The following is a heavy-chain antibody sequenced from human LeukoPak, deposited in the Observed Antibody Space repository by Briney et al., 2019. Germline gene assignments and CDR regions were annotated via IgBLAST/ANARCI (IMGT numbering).Heavy chain of an antibody. CDR3: ASLDY. V-gene: IGHV3-74*01. Sequence: TGGSLRLSCAASGLDLSGYWMHWVRQAPGKGLVWVSRINSDGSSTSYADSVKGRFTISRDNAKNTLYLQMNTLRAEDTAVYYCASLDYWGQGTPVTVSS. J-gene: IGHJ4*02. CDR2: INSDGSST. CDR1: GLDLSGYW.